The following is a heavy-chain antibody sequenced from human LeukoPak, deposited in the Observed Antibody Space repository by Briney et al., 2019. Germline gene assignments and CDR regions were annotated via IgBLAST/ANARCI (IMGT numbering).Heavy chain of an antibody. V-gene: IGHV1-69*01. CDR1: GGTFSSYA. J-gene: IGHJ4*02. CDR2: IIPIFGTA. Sequence: GASVKVSCKASGGTFSSYAISWVRQAPGQGLEWMGGIIPIFGTANYAQKFQGRVTITADESTSTAYMELSSLRAEDTAVYYCAKVRWGSDNALDSWGQGTLVTGSS. D-gene: IGHD3-16*01. CDR3: AKVRWGSDNALDS.